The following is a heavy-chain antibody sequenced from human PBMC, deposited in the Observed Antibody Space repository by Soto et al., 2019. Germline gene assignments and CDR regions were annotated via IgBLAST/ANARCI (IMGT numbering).Heavy chain of an antibody. V-gene: IGHV3-23*01. CDR1: GFPFSIYS. J-gene: IGHJ4*02. Sequence: EEHLLESGGGLVQPGGSLTLSCASSGFPFSIYSMSWVRQAPGKGLQWVSGISATGATRHYADSLRGRLSIFRDNSRNTLYLQLNSLRAEATAVYFCAKSRGDSWTLYYLDYWGQGTLVTVSS. D-gene: IGHD3-3*01. CDR2: ISATGATR. CDR3: AKSRGDSWTLYYLDY.